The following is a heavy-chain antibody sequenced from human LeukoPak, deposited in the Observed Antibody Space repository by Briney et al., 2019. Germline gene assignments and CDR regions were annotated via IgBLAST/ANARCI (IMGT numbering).Heavy chain of an antibody. V-gene: IGHV3-20*04. CDR3: ARRDIVVVPAAIFGAFDI. Sequence: PGGSLRLSCAASGFTFDDYGMSWVRQAPGKGLEWVSGINWNGGGTGYADSVKGRFTISRDNAKNSLYLQMNSLRAEDTALYYCARRDIVVVPAAIFGAFDIWGQGTMVTVSS. CDR2: INWNGGGT. J-gene: IGHJ3*02. D-gene: IGHD2-2*02. CDR1: GFTFDDYG.